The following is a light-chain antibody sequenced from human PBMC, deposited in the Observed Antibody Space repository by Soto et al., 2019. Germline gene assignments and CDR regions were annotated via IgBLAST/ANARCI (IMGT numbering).Light chain of an antibody. CDR3: QQSFHTPFT. V-gene: IGKV4-1*01. CDR2: WAS. Sequence: DCVMTQSPDSLAVSLGERATINCKSSQSVFYSSNNNNYLAWYQQKPGQPPKLLIYWASTRESGVPDRFSGSGSGTDFTLTISGLQAEDVAVYYCQQSFHTPFTFGGGTKVEI. J-gene: IGKJ4*01. CDR1: QSVFYSSNNNNY.